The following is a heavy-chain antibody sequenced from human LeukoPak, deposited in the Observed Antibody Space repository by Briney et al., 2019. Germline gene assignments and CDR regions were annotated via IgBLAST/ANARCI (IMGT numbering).Heavy chain of an antibody. J-gene: IGHJ4*02. Sequence: GGSLRLSCAASGFTFSITWMHWVRQPPGQGLVWVARITSDGTSISYAESVKGRFTISRDNAKNTLYLQMNSLRVDDTAVYYCARDWYHAIDYWGQGTLVTVSS. CDR2: ITSDGTSI. D-gene: IGHD2-2*01. CDR1: GFTFSITW. CDR3: ARDWYHAIDY. V-gene: IGHV3-74*03.